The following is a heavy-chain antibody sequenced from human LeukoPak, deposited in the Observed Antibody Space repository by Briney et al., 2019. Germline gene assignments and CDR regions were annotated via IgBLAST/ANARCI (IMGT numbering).Heavy chain of an antibody. CDR3: ARHSSSRYYFDY. Sequence: SETLSLTCTVSGGSISSYYWSWIRQPPGKGLEWIGYIYYSGNTNYNPSLKSRVTISVDTSKNQFSLKLSSVTAADTAVYYCARHSSSRYYFDYWGQGTLVTVSS. CDR2: IYYSGNT. V-gene: IGHV4-59*01. D-gene: IGHD6-13*01. J-gene: IGHJ4*02. CDR1: GGSISSYY.